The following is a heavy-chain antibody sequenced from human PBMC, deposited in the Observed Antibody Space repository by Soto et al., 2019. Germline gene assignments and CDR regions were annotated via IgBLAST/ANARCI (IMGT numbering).Heavy chain of an antibody. J-gene: IGHJ5*02. Sequence: EVQLLESGGGLVQPGGSLRLSCAASGFTFSSYAMSWVRQAPGKGLEWVSAISGSGGSTYYADSVKGRFTISRDNSKNTLYLQMNSLGAEDTAVYYCAKDPARSSSSSGWFDPWGQGTLVTVSS. V-gene: IGHV3-23*01. CDR2: ISGSGGST. D-gene: IGHD6-6*01. CDR1: GFTFSSYA. CDR3: AKDPARSSSSSGWFDP.